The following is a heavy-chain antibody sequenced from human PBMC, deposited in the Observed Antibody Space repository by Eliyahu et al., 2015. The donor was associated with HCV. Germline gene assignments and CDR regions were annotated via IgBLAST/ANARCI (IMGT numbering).Heavy chain of an antibody. D-gene: IGHD2-8*02. Sequence: QVQLQESGPGLVKPSETLSXTCTVXGVSISXFXWAWIRQPAGKGXEWIGRMFXGGSTNYNPSLXSRAAMSIDTSNNQFSLTLTSVTAADTAVYYCARGGTVTGGYYYYYHGMDVWGQGTTVTVSS. CDR1: GVSISXFX. CDR2: MFXGGST. CDR3: ARGGTVTGGYYYYYHGMDV. V-gene: IGHV4-4*07. J-gene: IGHJ6*02.